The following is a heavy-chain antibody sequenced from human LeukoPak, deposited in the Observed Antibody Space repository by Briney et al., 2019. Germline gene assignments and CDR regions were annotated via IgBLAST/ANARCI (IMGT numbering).Heavy chain of an antibody. V-gene: IGHV3-7*01. J-gene: IGHJ4*02. CDR1: GFSLSSFW. CDR2: IKQDGSET. Sequence: GGSLRLSCVVSGFSLSSFWMSWVRQAPGQGLESVATIKQDGSETHYVDSVKGRFTISRDNAKNSLWLQVDSLRVEDTAVYYCTRGWSPILWGQGTLVTVSS. CDR3: TRGWSPIL.